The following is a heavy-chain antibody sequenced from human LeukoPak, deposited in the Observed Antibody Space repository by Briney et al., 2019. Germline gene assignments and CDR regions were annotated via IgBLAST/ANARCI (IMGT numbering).Heavy chain of an antibody. CDR1: GFTFSSYA. J-gene: IGHJ3*02. D-gene: IGHD1-26*01. CDR3: AKDQGVGATGNDAFDI. Sequence: GGSLRLSCAASGFTFSSYAMSWVRQAPGKGLEWVSAISGSGGSTYYADSVKGRLTISRDNSKNTLYLQMNSLRAEDTAVYYCAKDQGVGATGNDAFDIWGQGTTVTVSS. CDR2: ISGSGGST. V-gene: IGHV3-23*01.